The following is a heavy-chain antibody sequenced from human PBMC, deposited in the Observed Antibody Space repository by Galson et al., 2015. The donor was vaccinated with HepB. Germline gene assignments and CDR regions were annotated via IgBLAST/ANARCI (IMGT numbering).Heavy chain of an antibody. CDR2: IYPGDSDT. Sequence: QSGAEVKRPGESLKISCKGSGYSFTGYWIGWVRRMPGKGPEWMGIIYPGDSDTRYSPSFQGQVTISADKSNNTAYPQWSSLKASDTAMYYCVRQDGTAAPRFVDYWGQGTLVTVSS. V-gene: IGHV5-51*01. J-gene: IGHJ4*02. CDR3: VRQDGTAAPRFVDY. D-gene: IGHD6-13*01. CDR1: GYSFTGYW.